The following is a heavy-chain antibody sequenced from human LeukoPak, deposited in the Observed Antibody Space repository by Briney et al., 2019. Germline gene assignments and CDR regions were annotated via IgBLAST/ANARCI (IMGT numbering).Heavy chain of an antibody. D-gene: IGHD2-2*01. J-gene: IGHJ3*02. CDR2: INGDGRNI. CDR3: ARPSDKYCSSTSCYRGAFDI. CDR1: GFTFSSYW. Sequence: GGSLRLSCVASGFTFSSYWMHWVRQDPRKGLVWVSRINGDGRNINYADSVRGRFTISRDNAKNTLYLQMNSLRAEDTAVYYCARPSDKYCSSTSCYRGAFDIWGQGTMVTVSS. V-gene: IGHV3-74*01.